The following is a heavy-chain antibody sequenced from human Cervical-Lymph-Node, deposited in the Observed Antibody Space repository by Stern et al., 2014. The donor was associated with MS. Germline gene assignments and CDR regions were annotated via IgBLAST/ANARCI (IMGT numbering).Heavy chain of an antibody. V-gene: IGHV1-18*01. CDR1: GYTFTSYG. CDR2: ISAYNVNT. Sequence: QDQLVQSGAEVKKPGASVKVSCKASGYTFTSYGISCVRQATGHGLEWIGCISAYNVNTNDAQKLHGRFTMTTDTSTSTAYMELRSLRSDDTAVYYCARGLLGSENAFDIWGQGTMVTFSS. CDR3: ARGLLGSENAFDI. J-gene: IGHJ3*02. D-gene: IGHD2-15*01.